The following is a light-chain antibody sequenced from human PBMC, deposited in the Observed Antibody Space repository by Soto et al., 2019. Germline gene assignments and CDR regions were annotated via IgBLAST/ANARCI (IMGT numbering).Light chain of an antibody. Sequence: EIVLTQTPATLSLSPGERATLSCRASQSVSSYLAWYQQKPGQAPRLLIYDASNRATGIPARFSGSGSGTDFTLTISSLEPEDFAVYYCQQRSNWPPWTFGQGTNVEIK. CDR3: QQRSNWPPWT. J-gene: IGKJ1*01. CDR2: DAS. V-gene: IGKV3-11*01. CDR1: QSVSSY.